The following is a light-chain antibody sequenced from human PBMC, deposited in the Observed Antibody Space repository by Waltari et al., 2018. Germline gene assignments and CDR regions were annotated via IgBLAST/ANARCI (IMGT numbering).Light chain of an antibody. J-gene: IGKJ4*01. V-gene: IGKV1-9*01. Sequence: DIQMTQSPSSLSASVGDRVTITCRASQGISSYLAWYQQKPGKAPKLLIYKASTLQSGVPSRFSGSGSGTDFTPTISSLQPEDFATYYCQQHNSNPLTFGGGTKVEIK. CDR2: KAS. CDR3: QQHNSNPLT. CDR1: QGISSY.